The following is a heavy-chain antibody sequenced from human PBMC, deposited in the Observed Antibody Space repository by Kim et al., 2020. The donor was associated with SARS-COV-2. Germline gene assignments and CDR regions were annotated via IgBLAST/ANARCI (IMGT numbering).Heavy chain of an antibody. D-gene: IGHD1-1*01. V-gene: IGHV1-18*01. Sequence: ASVKVSCKASGYTFTSYGISWVRQAPGQGLEWMGWISAYNGNTNYAQKLQGRVTMTTDTSTSTAYMELRSLRSDDTAVYYCARVTISYTDPSGMDVWGQGTTVTVSS. CDR2: ISAYNGNT. J-gene: IGHJ6*02. CDR1: GYTFTSYG. CDR3: ARVTISYTDPSGMDV.